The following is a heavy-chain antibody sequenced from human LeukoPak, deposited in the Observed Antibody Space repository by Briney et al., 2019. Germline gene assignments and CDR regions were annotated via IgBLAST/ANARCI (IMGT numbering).Heavy chain of an antibody. CDR2: MSSAGTIT. D-gene: IGHD3-9*01. CDR1: GFALSDFY. J-gene: IGHJ3*02. CDR3: ARDRSLLRYFDWLPPTDAFDI. V-gene: IGHV3-11*01. Sequence: GGSLRLSCSASGFALSDFYMGWIRQTPGKGLECVAYMSSAGTITYYADSVKGRFTISRDNAKNSLSLQMNSLRAEDTAVYYCARDRSLLRYFDWLPPTDAFDIWGQGTMVTVSS.